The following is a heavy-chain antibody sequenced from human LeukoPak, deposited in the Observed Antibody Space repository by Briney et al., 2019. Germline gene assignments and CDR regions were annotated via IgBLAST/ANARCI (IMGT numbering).Heavy chain of an antibody. CDR1: GYTFTSYY. Sequence: ASVKVSCKASGYTFTSYYMHWVRQAPGQGLEWMGIINPSGGSTSYAQKFRGRVTMTRDMSTSTVYMELSSLRSEDTAVYYCARLVLLWFGELLSWFDPWGQGTLVTVSS. CDR3: ARLVLLWFGELLSWFDP. CDR2: INPSGGST. J-gene: IGHJ5*02. D-gene: IGHD3-10*01. V-gene: IGHV1-46*01.